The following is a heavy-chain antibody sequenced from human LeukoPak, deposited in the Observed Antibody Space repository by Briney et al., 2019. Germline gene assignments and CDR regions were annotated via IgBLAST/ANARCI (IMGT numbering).Heavy chain of an antibody. CDR3: AKELQWHLRSYHFDY. CDR2: ISYDGLNK. D-gene: IGHD6-19*01. CDR1: GITISNYG. V-gene: IGHV3-30*18. J-gene: IGHJ4*02. Sequence: GGSLRLSCAASGITISNYGVHWVRQAPGKGLEWLAVISYDGLNKNYADSVKGRFSISRDNSKNTLYLQMSSLRAKDTAIYYCAKELQWHLRSYHFDYWGPGTLVTVSS.